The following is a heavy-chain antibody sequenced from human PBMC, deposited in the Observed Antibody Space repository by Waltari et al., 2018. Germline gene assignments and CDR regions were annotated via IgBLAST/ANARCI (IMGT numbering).Heavy chain of an antibody. Sequence: QVQLQESGPGLVKPSETLSLTCTVSGGSISSHYWSWIRQPPGKGLEWIGHIYYSGSTNYNPSLKSRVTISVDTSKNQFSLKLSSVTAADTAVYYCARATRWLQLGFDYWGQGTLVTVSS. D-gene: IGHD5-12*01. J-gene: IGHJ4*02. CDR1: GGSISSHY. V-gene: IGHV4-59*11. CDR2: IYYSGST. CDR3: ARATRWLQLGFDY.